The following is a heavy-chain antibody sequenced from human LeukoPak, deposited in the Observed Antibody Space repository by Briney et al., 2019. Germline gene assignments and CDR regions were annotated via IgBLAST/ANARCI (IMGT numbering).Heavy chain of an antibody. D-gene: IGHD6-6*01. V-gene: IGHV4-59*08. CDR2: IYYSGGT. J-gene: IGHJ5*02. CDR3: ARWQYTISSGWFDP. Sequence: SETLSLTCTISGGSISSLYWSWIRQPPGKGLEWIGSIYYSGGTNYNPSLESRVTISVDTSKIQFSPKLTSVTAADTAVYYCARWQYTISSGWFDPWGQGTLVTVSS. CDR1: GGSISSLY.